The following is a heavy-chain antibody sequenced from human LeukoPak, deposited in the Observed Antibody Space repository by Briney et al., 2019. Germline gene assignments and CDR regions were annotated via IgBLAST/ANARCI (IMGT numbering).Heavy chain of an antibody. D-gene: IGHD4-17*01. CDR1: GYTFTSYY. J-gene: IGHJ4*02. Sequence: GASVKVSCKASGYTFTSYYMHWVRQAPGQGLEWMGIINPSGGSTSYAQKFQDRVTMTRDMSTSTVYMQLSSLRSEDTAVYYCSREGPVTFFDYRGQGTLVTVSS. CDR3: SREGPVTFFDY. CDR2: INPSGGST. V-gene: IGHV1-46*01.